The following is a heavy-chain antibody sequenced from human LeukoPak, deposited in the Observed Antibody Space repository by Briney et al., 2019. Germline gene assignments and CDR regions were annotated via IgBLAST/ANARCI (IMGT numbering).Heavy chain of an antibody. CDR1: GYTFTSYY. J-gene: IGHJ4*02. D-gene: IGHD4-23*01. CDR3: ARDRYGGSIELGSFDY. CDR2: INPRGGST. V-gene: IGHV1-46*01. Sequence: ASVKVSCKASGYTFTSYYMHWVRQAPGQGLEWMGIINPRGGSTRNAQKFQGRVTMTRDTSTSTVYMELSSLRSEDTAVYYCARDRYGGSIELGSFDYWGQGTLVTVSS.